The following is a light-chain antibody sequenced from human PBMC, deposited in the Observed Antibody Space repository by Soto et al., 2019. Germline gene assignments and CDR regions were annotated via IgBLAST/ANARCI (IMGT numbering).Light chain of an antibody. CDR2: GIS. J-gene: IGKJ1*01. CDR3: QQYGTSRT. Sequence: EIVLTQSPGTLSLSPGERATLSCRASQSVSSNYLAWYQQKSGQAPRLLIYGISSRATSIPDRFSGSGSGTDFTLTISRLEPEDFAVYYCQQYGTSRTFGQGTKVEIK. CDR1: QSVSSNY. V-gene: IGKV3-20*01.